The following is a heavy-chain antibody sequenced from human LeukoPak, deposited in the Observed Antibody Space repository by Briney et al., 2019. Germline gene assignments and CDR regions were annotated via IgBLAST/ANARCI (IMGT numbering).Heavy chain of an antibody. CDR1: GYTFTTYY. D-gene: IGHD6-13*01. Sequence: ASVKVSYKASGYTFTTYYMHWVRQAPGQGLEWLAIINPRGGSTSNAQRFQGRVTMTRDTSTSTVYMELSSLRSEDTAVYFCAREGIAPFHFDYWGQGTLVTVSS. CDR3: AREGIAPFHFDY. CDR2: INPRGGST. J-gene: IGHJ4*02. V-gene: IGHV1-46*01.